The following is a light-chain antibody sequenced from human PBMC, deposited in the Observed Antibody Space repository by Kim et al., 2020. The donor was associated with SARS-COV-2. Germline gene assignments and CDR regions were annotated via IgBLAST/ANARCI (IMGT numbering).Light chain of an antibody. CDR2: GAS. Sequence: SPGERATLSCRASQSVSSSYLAWYQQKPGQAPRLLIYGASSRATGIPDRFSGSGSGTDFTLTISRLEPEDFAVYDCQQYGSSPLTFGQGTKVDIK. V-gene: IGKV3-20*01. CDR1: QSVSSSY. CDR3: QQYGSSPLT. J-gene: IGKJ1*01.